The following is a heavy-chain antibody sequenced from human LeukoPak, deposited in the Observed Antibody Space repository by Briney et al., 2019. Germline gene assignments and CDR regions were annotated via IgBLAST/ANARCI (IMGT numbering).Heavy chain of an antibody. Sequence: ASVKVSCKASGYTFTSYYMHWVRQAPGQGLEGMGIINPSGGSTSYAQKFQGRVTMTRDTSTSTVYMELSSLRSEDTAVYYCARDLECTSCSSAGNYGMDVWGQGTTVTVSS. CDR1: GYTFTSYY. CDR3: ARDLECTSCSSAGNYGMDV. J-gene: IGHJ6*02. CDR2: INPSGGST. V-gene: IGHV1-46*01. D-gene: IGHD2-2*01.